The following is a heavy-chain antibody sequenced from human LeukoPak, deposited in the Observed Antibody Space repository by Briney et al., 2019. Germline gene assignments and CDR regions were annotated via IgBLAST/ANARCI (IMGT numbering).Heavy chain of an antibody. Sequence: GGSLRLSCAASGFTFSSYGMHWVRQAPGKGLEWVAFIRYDGSNKYYRDSVKGRFTISRDNSKNTLYLQMNSLRAEDTDVYHCAKDPRRYSASWHFDFWGQGTLVTVSS. J-gene: IGHJ4*02. CDR2: IRYDGSNK. CDR3: AKDPRRYSASWHFDF. V-gene: IGHV3-30*02. CDR1: GFTFSSYG. D-gene: IGHD6-13*01.